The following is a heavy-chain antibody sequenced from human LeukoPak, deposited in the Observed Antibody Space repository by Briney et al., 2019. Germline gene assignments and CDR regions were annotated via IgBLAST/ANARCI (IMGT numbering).Heavy chain of an antibody. CDR3: ATQQLVRFVLRFQH. Sequence: ASEKVSCKVSGYTLTELSMHWVRQAPGKGLEWMGRFDPEDGETIYAQKFQGRVTMTEDTSTNTAYMELSSLRSEDTAVYYCATQQLVRFVLRFQHWGQGTLVTVSS. D-gene: IGHD6-13*01. CDR1: GYTLTELS. CDR2: FDPEDGET. J-gene: IGHJ1*01. V-gene: IGHV1-24*01.